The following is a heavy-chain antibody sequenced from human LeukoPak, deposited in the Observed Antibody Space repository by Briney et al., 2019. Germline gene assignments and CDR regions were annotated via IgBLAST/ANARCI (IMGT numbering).Heavy chain of an antibody. CDR3: ARTTEAHSWRTRYYDYYMDV. Sequence: SGTLSLTCAVSGGSISSSNWWNWVRQTPGKGLEWIGEIYHRGNTHYNPSLKSRVTISVDTSKNQFSLKLSSVTAADTAVYYCARTTEAHSWRTRYYDYYMDVWGKGTTVTVSS. V-gene: IGHV4-4*02. CDR2: IYHRGNT. D-gene: IGHD6-13*01. J-gene: IGHJ6*03. CDR1: GGSISSSNW.